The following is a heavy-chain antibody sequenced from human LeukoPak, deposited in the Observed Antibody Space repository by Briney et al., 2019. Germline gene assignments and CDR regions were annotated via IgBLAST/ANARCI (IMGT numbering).Heavy chain of an antibody. D-gene: IGHD2-2*01. V-gene: IGHV3-15*01. Sequence: GGSLRLSCAASGFTFSNAWMSWVPQAPGKGLEWVGRIKSKTDGGTTDYAAPVKGRFTISRDDSKNTLYLQMNSLKTEDTAVYYCATDPPVPADDAFDIWGQGTMVTVSS. J-gene: IGHJ3*02. CDR3: ATDPPVPADDAFDI. CDR2: IKSKTDGGTT. CDR1: GFTFSNAW.